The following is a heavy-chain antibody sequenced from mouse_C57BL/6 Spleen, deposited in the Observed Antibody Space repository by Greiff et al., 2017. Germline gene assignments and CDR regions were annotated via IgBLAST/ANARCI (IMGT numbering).Heavy chain of an antibody. CDR1: GYSITSGYY. D-gene: IGHD2-12*01. CDR3: ARGYFWYFDV. V-gene: IGHV3-6*01. Sequence: EVHLVESGPGLVKPSQSLSLTCSVTGYSITSGYYWNWIRQFPGNKLEWMGYISYDGSNNYNPSLKNRISITRDPSKNQFFLKLNSVTTEDTATYYGARGYFWYFDVWGTGTTVTVSS. J-gene: IGHJ1*03. CDR2: ISYDGSN.